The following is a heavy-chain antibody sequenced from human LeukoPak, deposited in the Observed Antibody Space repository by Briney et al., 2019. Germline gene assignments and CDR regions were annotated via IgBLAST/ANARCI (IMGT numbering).Heavy chain of an antibody. D-gene: IGHD3-22*01. Sequence: ASVKVSCKASGYTFTGYYMHWVRPAPGQGLEWMGWINPNSGGTNYAQKFQGRVTMTRDTSISTAYMELSRLRSDDTAVYYCARGLHPYYYDSSGYWNWGQGTLVTVSS. CDR3: ARGLHPYYYDSSGYWN. CDR2: INPNSGGT. V-gene: IGHV1-2*02. J-gene: IGHJ4*02. CDR1: GYTFTGYY.